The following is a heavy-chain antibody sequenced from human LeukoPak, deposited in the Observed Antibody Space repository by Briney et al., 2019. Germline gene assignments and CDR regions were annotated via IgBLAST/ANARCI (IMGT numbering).Heavy chain of an antibody. V-gene: IGHV1-18*01. Sequence: GASVKVSFKASGYTFTSYGISWVRQAPGQGLEWMGWISAYNGNTNYAQKLQGRVTMTTDTSTSTAYMELRSLRSDDTAVYYCARVKSRYMEHYYGSGSGYYFDYWGQGTLVTVSS. CDR3: ARVKSRYMEHYYGSGSGYYFDY. CDR2: ISAYNGNT. CDR1: GYTFTSYG. D-gene: IGHD3-10*01. J-gene: IGHJ4*02.